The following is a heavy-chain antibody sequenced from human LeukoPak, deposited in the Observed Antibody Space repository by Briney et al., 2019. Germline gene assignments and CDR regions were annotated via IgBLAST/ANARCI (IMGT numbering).Heavy chain of an antibody. Sequence: QPGRSLRLSCAASRFTFSNYWMSWVRQAPGKGLEWVANTKQDGSEKYYVDSVKGRFTISRDNAKNSLSLQMNSLRAEDTAVYYCARARYSGSYSGAFDIWGPGTMVTVSS. J-gene: IGHJ3*02. CDR1: RFTFSNYW. CDR3: ARARYSGSYSGAFDI. CDR2: TKQDGSEK. V-gene: IGHV3-7*04. D-gene: IGHD1-26*01.